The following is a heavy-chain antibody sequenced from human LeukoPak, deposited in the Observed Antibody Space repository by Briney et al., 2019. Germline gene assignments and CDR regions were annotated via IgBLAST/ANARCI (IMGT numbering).Heavy chain of an antibody. CDR3: ARDDKVVPAARFDY. Sequence: PGGSLRLSCAASGFTFSSYSMNWVRQAPGKGLEWVSSISSSSSYIYYADSVKGRFTISRDNAKNSLYLQMNSLRAEDTAVYYCARDDKVVPAARFDYWGQGTLVTVSS. J-gene: IGHJ4*02. CDR1: GFTFSSYS. D-gene: IGHD2-2*01. CDR2: ISSSSSYI. V-gene: IGHV3-21*01.